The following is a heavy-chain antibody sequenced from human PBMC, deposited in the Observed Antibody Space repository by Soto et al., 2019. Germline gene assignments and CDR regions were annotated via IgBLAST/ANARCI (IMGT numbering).Heavy chain of an antibody. J-gene: IGHJ6*02. Sequence: QVQLVQSGAEVRKSGSSVKVSCKAAGGTFSDYALSWVRQAPGQGLEWMGGIIPKFATTNYAQKFQGRVTITADDSATTAHMELSSLKSEDTAVYYCARGRGIGFSSTWNIYWYYNMDVWGQGTTVTVSS. D-gene: IGHD6-13*01. V-gene: IGHV1-69*01. CDR3: ARGRGIGFSSTWNIYWYYNMDV. CDR1: GGTFSDYA. CDR2: IIPKFATT.